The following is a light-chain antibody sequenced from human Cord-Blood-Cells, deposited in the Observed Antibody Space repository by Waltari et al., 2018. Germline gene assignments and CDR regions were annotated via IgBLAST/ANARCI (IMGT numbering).Light chain of an antibody. J-gene: IGKJ1*01. CDR1: QGISSW. Sequence: DIQMTQSHSTLSASVGDRVTITCRASQGISSWLAWYQQKPGKAPKLLIYKASSLESGVPSRFSGSGSGTEFTLTISSLQPDDFATYYCQQYNSYSWTFGQGTKVEIK. CDR2: KAS. CDR3: QQYNSYSWT. V-gene: IGKV1-5*03.